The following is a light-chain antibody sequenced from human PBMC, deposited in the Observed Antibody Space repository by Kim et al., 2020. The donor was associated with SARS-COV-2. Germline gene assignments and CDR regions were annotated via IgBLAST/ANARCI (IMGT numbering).Light chain of an antibody. J-gene: IGKJ5*01. V-gene: IGKV1-9*01. Sequence: DIQLTQSPSFLSASIGDRVTITCRASQGISSYLAWYQQKPGKAPKVLIYAASTLQSGVPSRFSGSGSGTEFTLTISSLQPEDFATYYCQQLNSYSPAFGQGTRLEIK. CDR3: QQLNSYSPA. CDR2: AAS. CDR1: QGISSY.